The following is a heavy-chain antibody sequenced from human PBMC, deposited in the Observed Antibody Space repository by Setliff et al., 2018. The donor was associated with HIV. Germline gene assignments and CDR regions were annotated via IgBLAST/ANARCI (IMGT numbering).Heavy chain of an antibody. CDR3: TAVSKAGKVDY. J-gene: IGHJ4*02. Sequence: AGGSLRLSCAASGFTFNNYWMNWVRQAPGKGLVWVSNINDDGSTTNYADSVKGRLTISRDNAKNTLFLQMNSLRAEDTAVYYCTAVSKAGKVDYWGQGTLVTVSS. V-gene: IGHV3-74*01. CDR2: INDDGSTT. D-gene: IGHD4-4*01. CDR1: GFTFNNYW.